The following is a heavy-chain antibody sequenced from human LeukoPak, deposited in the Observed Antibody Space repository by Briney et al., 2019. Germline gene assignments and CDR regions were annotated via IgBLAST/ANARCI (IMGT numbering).Heavy chain of an antibody. Sequence: PGGSLRLSCAASGFTFSDSYMTWIRQPPGKGLEWIGSITYSGSTYYNPSLKRRVTISIDTSKNQFSLKLSSVTAADTAVYYCARERREQLLPPYTRSVTYFDYWGQGTLVTVSS. CDR1: GFTFSDSY. CDR2: ITYSGST. V-gene: IGHV4-59*12. D-gene: IGHD2-2*01. CDR3: ARERREQLLPPYTRSVTYFDY. J-gene: IGHJ4*02.